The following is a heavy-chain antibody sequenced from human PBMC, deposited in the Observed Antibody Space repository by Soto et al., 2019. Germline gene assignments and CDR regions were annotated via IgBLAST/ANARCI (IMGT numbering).Heavy chain of an antibody. J-gene: IGHJ5*02. V-gene: IGHV1-69*02. D-gene: IGHD6-13*01. CDR2: IIPILGIA. CDR1: GGTFSSYT. CDR3: ARNVGIQAAGTKWNWFDP. Sequence: SVKVSCKASGGTFSSYTISWVRQAPGQGLEWMGRIIPILGIANYAQKFQGRVTITADKSTSTAYMELSSLRSEDTAVYYSARNVGIQAAGTKWNWFDPGGQGTLVTASS.